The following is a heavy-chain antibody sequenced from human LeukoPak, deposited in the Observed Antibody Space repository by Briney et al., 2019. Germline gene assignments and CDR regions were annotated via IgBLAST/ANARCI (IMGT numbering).Heavy chain of an antibody. Sequence: GGSLRRSCAASGFTFSSYGSHWVRQAPGKGLEWVAVISYDGSNKYYADSVKGRFTISRDNSKNTLYLQMNSLRAEDTAVYYCAKEGSSGYSRFGNWFDPWGQGTLVTVSS. CDR1: GFTFSSYG. CDR2: ISYDGSNK. CDR3: AKEGSSGYSRFGNWFDP. V-gene: IGHV3-30*18. D-gene: IGHD3-22*01. J-gene: IGHJ5*02.